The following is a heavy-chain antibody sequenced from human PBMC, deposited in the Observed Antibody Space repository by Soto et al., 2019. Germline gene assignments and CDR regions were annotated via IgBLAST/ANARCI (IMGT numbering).Heavy chain of an antibody. CDR3: AREGYCSGASCFLDI. V-gene: IGHV1-69*13. CDR1: GGTFSSYA. D-gene: IGHD2-15*01. CDR2: IIPIFGTA. J-gene: IGHJ3*02. Sequence: GASVKVSCKASGGTFSSYAIGWVRQAPGQGLEWMGRIIPIFGTAKYAQKFQGRVTITADESTSTAYMELSSLRSEDTAVYYCAREGYCSGASCFLDIWGQGTMVTVSS.